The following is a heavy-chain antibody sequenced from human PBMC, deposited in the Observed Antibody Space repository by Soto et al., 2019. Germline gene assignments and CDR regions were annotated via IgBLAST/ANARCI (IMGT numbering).Heavy chain of an antibody. J-gene: IGHJ3*02. CDR2: IYRNGYV. CDR3: ARGPSTSSIGTFDI. CDR1: GGSISSFY. Sequence: QVQLQESGPGLVKPSETLSLTCSVSGGSISSFYWNWIRQPAGKGLEWIGRIYRNGYVDYNPSLNSRVTMSVDTSKHQFSLQLSSVTAADTARYYCARGPSTSSIGTFDIWGQGTMVTVSS. V-gene: IGHV4-4*07. D-gene: IGHD6-6*01.